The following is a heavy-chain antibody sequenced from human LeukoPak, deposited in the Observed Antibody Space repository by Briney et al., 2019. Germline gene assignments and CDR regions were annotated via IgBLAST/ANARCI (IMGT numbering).Heavy chain of an antibody. J-gene: IGHJ5*02. CDR3: ARLHKARDHNWFDP. CDR1: RYSFTSYW. CDR2: IYPGDSDT. V-gene: IGHV5-51*01. Sequence: GESLKISSKGSRYSFTSYWIGWVRQMPGKGLEWMGIIYPGDSDTRYSPSFQGQVTISADKSISTAYLQWSSLKASDTAMYYCARLHKARDHNWFDPWGQGTLVTVSS. D-gene: IGHD5-24*01.